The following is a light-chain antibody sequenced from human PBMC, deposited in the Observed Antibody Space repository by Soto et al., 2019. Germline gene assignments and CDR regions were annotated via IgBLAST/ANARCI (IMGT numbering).Light chain of an antibody. J-gene: IGLJ1*01. V-gene: IGLV2-14*01. CDR3: SSYTSTITLIV. CDR1: SSDIGNYKY. Sequence: QSVLTQPASVSGSPGQSITISCTGTSSDIGNYKYVSWYQQHPGKAPKLMIYEVANRPSGVSNRFSGSKSGNTASLTISGLQTEDEADYYCSSYTSTITLIVFGTGTKVTV. CDR2: EVA.